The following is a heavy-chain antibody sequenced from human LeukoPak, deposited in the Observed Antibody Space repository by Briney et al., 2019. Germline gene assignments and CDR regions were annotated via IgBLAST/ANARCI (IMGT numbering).Heavy chain of an antibody. CDR1: GFTFSNYN. CDR3: ARRARRNSSSSAHGTYYYYYMDV. Sequence: GSLRLSCAASGFTFSNYNMNWVRQAPGKAMDWVSSITSSGTHIFYADSVKGRFTISRDNAKNSLYLQMNSLRAEDTAVYYCARRARRNSSSSAHGTYYYYYMDVWGKGTTVTVSS. V-gene: IGHV3-21*01. CDR2: ITSSGTHI. D-gene: IGHD6-6*01. J-gene: IGHJ6*03.